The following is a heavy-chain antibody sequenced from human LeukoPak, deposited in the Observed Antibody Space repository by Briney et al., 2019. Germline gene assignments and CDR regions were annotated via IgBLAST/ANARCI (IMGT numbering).Heavy chain of an antibody. CDR3: ARDPYSGSYGNYYYYFMDV. CDR2: ITANGGST. V-gene: IGHV3-23*01. J-gene: IGHJ6*03. D-gene: IGHD1-26*01. CDR1: GFTFSNYG. Sequence: PGGSLRLSCAASGFTFSNYGMSWVRQAPGKGLEWVSSITANGGSTYYADSVKGPFTISRDNAKNSLYLQMNSLRAEDTAVYYCARDPYSGSYGNYYYYFMDVWGKGTTVTISS.